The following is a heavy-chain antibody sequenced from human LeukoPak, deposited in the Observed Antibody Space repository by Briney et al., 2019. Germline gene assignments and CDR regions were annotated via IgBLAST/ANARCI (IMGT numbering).Heavy chain of an antibody. V-gene: IGHV3-9*01. D-gene: IGHD6-19*01. Sequence: GGSLRLSCAASGFTFDDYAMHWVRQAPGKGLEWVSGISWNSGSIGYADSVKGRFTISRDNAKNSLYLQMNSLRAEDTALYYCAKEEGSGWYNFYYWGQGTLVTVSS. CDR1: GFTFDDYA. J-gene: IGHJ4*02. CDR2: ISWNSGSI. CDR3: AKEEGSGWYNFYY.